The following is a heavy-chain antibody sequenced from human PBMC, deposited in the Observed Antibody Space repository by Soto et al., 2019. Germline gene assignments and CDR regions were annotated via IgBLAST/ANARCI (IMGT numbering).Heavy chain of an antibody. Sequence: SLRLSCAASGFTFSSYGMHWVRQAAGKGLEWVTVIWYDGSNKYYADSVKGRLTISRDNSKNTLYLQMNSLRAEDTAVYYCARERCAVVVPAARSPSSIDYWGQGTLVTVSS. CDR1: GFTFSSYG. V-gene: IGHV3-33*01. CDR3: ARERCAVVVPAARSPSSIDY. D-gene: IGHD2-2*01. CDR2: IWYDGSNK. J-gene: IGHJ4*02.